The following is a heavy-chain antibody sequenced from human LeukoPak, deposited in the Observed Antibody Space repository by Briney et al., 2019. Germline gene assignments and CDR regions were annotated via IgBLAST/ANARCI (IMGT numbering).Heavy chain of an antibody. D-gene: IGHD6-13*01. CDR1: GGSISSRY. V-gene: IGHV4-59*11. J-gene: IGHJ6*03. Sequence: SETLSLTCTVSGGSISSRYWSWIRQPPGKGLEWIGYIYYSGGTNYSPSLKSRVTISVDTSKNQFSLKLSSVTAADTAVYYCARVGSSSWYRNYYYYMDVWGKGTTVTVSS. CDR2: IYYSGGT. CDR3: ARVGSSSWYRNYYYYMDV.